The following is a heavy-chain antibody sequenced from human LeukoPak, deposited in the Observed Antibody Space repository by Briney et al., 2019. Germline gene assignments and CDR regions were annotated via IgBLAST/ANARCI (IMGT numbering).Heavy chain of an antibody. V-gene: IGHV3-66*01. Sequence: GGSLRLSCAASGLTVNSNYISWVRQAPGKGLEWVSVIYSGGTTYYADSVKGRFTMSGDNSENTLYLEMNSLRAEDTAVYYCARDPVYSTSWYYFGYWGQGTLVTVSS. CDR1: GLTVNSNY. CDR2: IYSGGTT. J-gene: IGHJ4*02. CDR3: ARDPVYSTSWYYFGY. D-gene: IGHD6-13*01.